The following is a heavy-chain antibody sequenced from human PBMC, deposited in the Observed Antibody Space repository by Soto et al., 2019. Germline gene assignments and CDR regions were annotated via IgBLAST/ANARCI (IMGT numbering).Heavy chain of an antibody. D-gene: IGHD6-13*01. CDR2: INTYNGNT. V-gene: IGHV1-18*01. Sequence: ASVKGSCKASGYTFTNYGINWVRQPPGQGLEWMGWINTYNGNTNFAQRLQGRVTMTTEASTSTAYMELRSLRSDDTAVYYCARGSSPVDFDYWGQGTLVTXSS. CDR1: GYTFTNYG. J-gene: IGHJ4*02. CDR3: ARGSSPVDFDY.